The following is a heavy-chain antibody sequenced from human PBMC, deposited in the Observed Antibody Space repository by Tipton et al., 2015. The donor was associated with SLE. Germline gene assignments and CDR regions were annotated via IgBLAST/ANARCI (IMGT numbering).Heavy chain of an antibody. Sequence: SLRLSCAASGFTFSSYSMNWVRQAPGKGLEWVSAISGSGGSTYYADSVKGRFTISRDNSKNTLYLQMNSLRAEDTAVYYCAKHLTRNWNSGFDYWGQGTLVTVSS. CDR1: GFTFSSYS. V-gene: IGHV3-23*01. D-gene: IGHD1-7*01. CDR3: AKHLTRNWNSGFDY. J-gene: IGHJ4*02. CDR2: ISGSGGST.